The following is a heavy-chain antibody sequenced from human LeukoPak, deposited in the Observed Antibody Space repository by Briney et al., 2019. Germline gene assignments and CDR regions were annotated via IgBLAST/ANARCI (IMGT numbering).Heavy chain of an antibody. CDR3: ARDQSDRRDAYYYYYYMDV. V-gene: IGHV3-7*01. CDR1: GFTFSSYW. D-gene: IGHD5-24*01. J-gene: IGHJ6*03. Sequence: GGSLRLSCAASGFTFSSYWMSWVRQAPGKGLEWVANIKQDGSEKYYVDSVKGRFTISRDNAKNSLYLQMNSLRAEDTAVYYCARDQSDRRDAYYYYYYMDVWGKGTTVTVSS. CDR2: IKQDGSEK.